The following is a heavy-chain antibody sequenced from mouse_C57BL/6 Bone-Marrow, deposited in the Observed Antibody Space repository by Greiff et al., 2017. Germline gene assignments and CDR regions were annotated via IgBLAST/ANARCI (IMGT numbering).Heavy chain of an antibody. J-gene: IGHJ4*01. D-gene: IGHD1-1*01. Sequence: VQLQESGAELVRPGTSVKMSCKASGYTFTNYWIGWAKQRPGHGLEWIGDIYPGGGYTNYNEKFKGKATLTADKSSSTAYMQFSSLTSEDSAIYYCARGAVVAPYAMDYWGQGTSVTVSS. V-gene: IGHV1-63*01. CDR3: ARGAVVAPYAMDY. CDR1: GYTFTNYW. CDR2: IYPGGGYT.